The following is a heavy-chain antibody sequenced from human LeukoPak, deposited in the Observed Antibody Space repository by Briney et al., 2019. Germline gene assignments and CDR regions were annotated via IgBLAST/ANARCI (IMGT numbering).Heavy chain of an antibody. CDR2: IWYDGSNK. CDR3: AGEAAGDIDY. V-gene: IGHV3-33*01. CDR1: GFTFSSYG. Sequence: GGSLRLSCAASGFTFSSYGMHWVRQAPGKGLEWVAVIWYDGSNKYYADSVKGRFTISRDNAKNSLYLQMNSLRAEDTAVYYCAGEAAGDIDYWGQGTLVTVSS. D-gene: IGHD6-19*01. J-gene: IGHJ4*02.